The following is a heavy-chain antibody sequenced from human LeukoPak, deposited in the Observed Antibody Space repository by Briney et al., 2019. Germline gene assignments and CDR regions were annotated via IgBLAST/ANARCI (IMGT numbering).Heavy chain of an antibody. CDR3: ARAPRRITIFGVAPHYFDY. CDR1: GGSISSYY. J-gene: IGHJ4*02. CDR2: IYYSGST. D-gene: IGHD3-3*01. Sequence: NPSETLSLTCTVSGGSISSYYWSWIRQPPGKGLEWIGYIYYSGSTNYNPSLKSRVTISVDTSKNQFSLKLSSVTAADTAVYYCARAPRRITIFGVAPHYFDYWGQGTLVTVSS. V-gene: IGHV4-59*01.